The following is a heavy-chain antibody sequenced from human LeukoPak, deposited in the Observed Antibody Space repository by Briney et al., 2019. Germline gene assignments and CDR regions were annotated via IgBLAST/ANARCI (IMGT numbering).Heavy chain of an antibody. CDR2: IYYSGST. CDR1: GGSISSGGYY. CDR3: ARYMVRGGHNWFDP. D-gene: IGHD3-10*01. Sequence: SQTLSLTCTVSGGSISSGGYYWSWIRQPPGKGLEWIGYIYYSGSTNYNPSLKSRVTISVDTSKNQFSLKLSSVTAADTAVYYCARYMVRGGHNWFDPWGQGTLVTVSS. V-gene: IGHV4-61*08. J-gene: IGHJ5*02.